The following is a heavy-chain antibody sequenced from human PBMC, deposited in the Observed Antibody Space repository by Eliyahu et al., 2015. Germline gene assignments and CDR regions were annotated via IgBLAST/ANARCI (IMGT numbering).Heavy chain of an antibody. D-gene: IGHD4-11*01. CDR3: TASEYSNQDY. Sequence: EVQLVESGGGLVKPGGSLRLSCAASXFXFSNAWMXWVRQAPGKGLEWVGLIKSQTDGGTADYAAPVKGRFTISRDDSKNTLYLQMNSLKTEDTAVYYCTASEYSNQDYWGQGTLVTVSS. CDR2: IKSQTDGGTA. V-gene: IGHV3-15*01. J-gene: IGHJ4*02. CDR1: XFXFSNAW.